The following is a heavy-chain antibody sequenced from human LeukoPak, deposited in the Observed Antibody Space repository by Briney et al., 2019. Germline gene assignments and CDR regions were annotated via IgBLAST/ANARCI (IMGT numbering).Heavy chain of an antibody. CDR2: VYATGTT. CDR1: GGSFSTYY. CDR3: GRDAPFSGTSRAIDY. Sequence: SETLSLTCTVSGGSFSTYYWTWIRQPAGKGLEWIGRVYATGTTNYNPSLRSRITMSVDTSKNQFSLKLNSVTAADTAIYYCGRDAPFSGTSRAIDYWGQGTLVTVSS. J-gene: IGHJ4*02. V-gene: IGHV4-4*07. D-gene: IGHD1-26*01.